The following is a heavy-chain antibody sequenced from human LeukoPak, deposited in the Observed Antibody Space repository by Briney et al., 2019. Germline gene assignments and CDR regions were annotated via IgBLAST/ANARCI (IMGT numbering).Heavy chain of an antibody. CDR2: IHYSRST. CDR1: GGSINSYY. J-gene: IGHJ4*02. D-gene: IGHD3-16*02. Sequence: SETLSLTCTVSGGSINSYYWSWIRQPPGKGLERIGYIHYSRSTNYNPSLKSRVTISVDTSKNQFSLKLSSVTAADTAVYYCARGGYDYVWGSYRYGNYFDYWGQGTLVTVSS. CDR3: ARGGYDYVWGSYRYGNYFDY. V-gene: IGHV4-59*01.